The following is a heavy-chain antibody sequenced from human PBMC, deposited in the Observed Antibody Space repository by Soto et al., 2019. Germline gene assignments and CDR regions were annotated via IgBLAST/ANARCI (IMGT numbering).Heavy chain of an antibody. CDR1: GGSISSYY. V-gene: IGHV4-59*01. CDR3: ATSLYSYGPRFAY. Sequence: SETLSLTCTVSGGSISSYYWSWIRQPPGKGLEWIGYIYYSGSTNYNPSLKSRVTISVDTSKNQLSLKLSSVTAADMAVYYCATSLYSYGPRFAYWGQGTLVTVSS. CDR2: IYYSGST. D-gene: IGHD5-18*01. J-gene: IGHJ4*02.